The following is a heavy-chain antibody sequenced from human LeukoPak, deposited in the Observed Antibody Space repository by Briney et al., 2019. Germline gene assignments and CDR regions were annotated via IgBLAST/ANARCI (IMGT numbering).Heavy chain of an antibody. CDR1: GFTFSSYG. V-gene: IGHV3-23*01. J-gene: IGHJ4*02. CDR2: ISGSGGST. CDR3: ASSYYYGSGSPEPFDY. Sequence: GGSLRLSCAASGFTFSSYGMSWVRQAPGKGLEWVSAISGSGGSTYYADSVKGRFTISRDNSKNTLYLQMNSLRAEDTAVYYCASSYYYGSGSPEPFDYWGQGTLVTVSS. D-gene: IGHD3-10*01.